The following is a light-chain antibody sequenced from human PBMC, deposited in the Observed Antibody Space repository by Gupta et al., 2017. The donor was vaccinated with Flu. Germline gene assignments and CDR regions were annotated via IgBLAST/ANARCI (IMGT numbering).Light chain of an antibody. CDR3: QAWATSTDYV. CDR1: HFGDKY. CDR2: QAN. V-gene: IGLV3-1*01. Sequence: SSALPQPPSVSVSPRQTASITCSVDHFGDKYVCWSPQMPGQSPVLVISQANKPPSALPVRFSGSNSGNTATLTIRGPKEREADDYYCQAWATSTDYVFGTGTKVTVL. J-gene: IGLJ1*01.